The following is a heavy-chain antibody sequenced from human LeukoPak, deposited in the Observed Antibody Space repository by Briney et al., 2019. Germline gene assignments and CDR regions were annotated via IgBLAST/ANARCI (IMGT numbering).Heavy chain of an antibody. V-gene: IGHV4-34*01. CDR2: INHSGST. D-gene: IGHD4-17*01. Sequence: SETLSLTCAVYGGSFSGYYWSWIRQPPGKGLEWIGEINHSGSTNYNPSLKSRVTISVDTSKNQFSLKLSSVTAADTAVYYCARDRLRSNWSDPWGQGTLVTVSS. CDR3: ARDRLRSNWSDP. CDR1: GGSFSGYY. J-gene: IGHJ5*02.